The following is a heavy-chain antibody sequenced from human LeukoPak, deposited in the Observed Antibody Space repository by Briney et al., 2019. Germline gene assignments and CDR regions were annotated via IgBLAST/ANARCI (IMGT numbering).Heavy chain of an antibody. J-gene: IGHJ4*02. Sequence: ASVKVSCKASGYTFTDYYIHWVRQAPGQGLEWTGWISTNNGNTNYAQKLQGRVTMTTDTSTRTAYMELRSLRSDDTAVYYCARDIVSGYDYAGDYWGQGTLVTVSS. D-gene: IGHD5-12*01. CDR3: ARDIVSGYDYAGDY. V-gene: IGHV1-18*04. CDR1: GYTFTDYY. CDR2: ISTNNGNT.